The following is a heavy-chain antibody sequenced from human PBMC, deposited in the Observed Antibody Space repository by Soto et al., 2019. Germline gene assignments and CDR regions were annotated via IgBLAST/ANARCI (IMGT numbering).Heavy chain of an antibody. Sequence: ASVKVSCKASGYTFTGYYMHWFRQAPGQGLEWMGWINPNSGGTNYAQKFQGRVTMTRDTSISTAYMELSRLRSDDTAVYYCAKALYGDFYYGMDVWGQGTKVTVSS. D-gene: IGHD4-17*01. CDR1: GYTFTGYY. CDR3: AKALYGDFYYGMDV. CDR2: INPNSGGT. V-gene: IGHV1-2*02. J-gene: IGHJ6*02.